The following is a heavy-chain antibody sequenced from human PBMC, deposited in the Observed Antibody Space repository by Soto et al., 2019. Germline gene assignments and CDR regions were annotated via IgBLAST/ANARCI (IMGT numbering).Heavy chain of an antibody. J-gene: IGHJ3*02. Sequence: SETLSLTCTVSGGSISSGGYYWSWIHQHPGKGLEWIGYIYYSGSTYYNPSLKSRVTISVDTSKNQFSLKLSSVTAADTAVYYCAGVGDYYDSSGYSKPDAFDIWGQGTMVTVSS. V-gene: IGHV4-31*03. CDR2: IYYSGST. CDR1: GGSISSGGYY. CDR3: AGVGDYYDSSGYSKPDAFDI. D-gene: IGHD3-22*01.